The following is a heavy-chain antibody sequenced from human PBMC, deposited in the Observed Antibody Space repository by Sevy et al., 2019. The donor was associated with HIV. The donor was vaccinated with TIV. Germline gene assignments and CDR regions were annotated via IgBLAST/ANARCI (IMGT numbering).Heavy chain of an antibody. D-gene: IGHD6-13*01. CDR1: GGTFSSYA. Sequence: ASVKVSCKASGGTFSSYAISWVRQAPGQGLEWRGGIIPIFGTANYAQKFQGRVTITADESTSTAYMELSSLRSEDTAVYYCARINIAAAGGFDYWGQGTLVIVSS. CDR2: IIPIFGTA. V-gene: IGHV1-69*13. CDR3: ARINIAAAGGFDY. J-gene: IGHJ4*02.